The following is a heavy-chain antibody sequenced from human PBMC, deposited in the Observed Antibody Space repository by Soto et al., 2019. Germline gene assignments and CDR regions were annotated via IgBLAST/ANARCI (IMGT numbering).Heavy chain of an antibody. CDR1: GGSIGSGDYY. Sequence: QVQLQESGPGLVKPSQTLSLTCTVSGGSIGSGDYYWSWIRQPPGKGLEWIGYIYYSGTTYYSPSLQSRVTISLDTSEHQFSPKLSSVTAADTAMYYCAREVRWPNYYFDYWGQGTLVTVSS. J-gene: IGHJ4*02. V-gene: IGHV4-30-4*01. D-gene: IGHD4-17*01. CDR2: IYYSGTT. CDR3: AREVRWPNYYFDY.